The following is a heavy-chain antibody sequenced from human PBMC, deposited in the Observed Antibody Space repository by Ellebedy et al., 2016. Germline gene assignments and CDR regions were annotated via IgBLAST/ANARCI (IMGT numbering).Heavy chain of an antibody. J-gene: IGHJ4*02. CDR2: IYYSGST. V-gene: IGHV4-31*03. CDR3: ARENGHYYDSNGYLDY. Sequence: SETLSLXCTVSGGSISSGGYYWSWIRQHPGKGLEWIGYIYYSGSTYYNPSLKSRVTISVDTSKNQFSLKLSSVTAADTAVYYCARENGHYYDSNGYLDYWGQGTLVTVSS. D-gene: IGHD3-22*01. CDR1: GGSISSGGYY.